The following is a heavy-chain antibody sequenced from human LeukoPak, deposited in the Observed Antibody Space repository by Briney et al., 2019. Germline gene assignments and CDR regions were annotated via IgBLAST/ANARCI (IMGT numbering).Heavy chain of an antibody. V-gene: IGHV3-53*01. CDR1: GFTFSSSY. CDR3: ARDSTVRWSY. D-gene: IGHD3-3*01. Sequence: PGGSLRLSCAASGFTFSSSYMSWVRQAPGKGLEWVSIICSGGSTYYSDSVKDRFTISRDNSKNTLYLQMNSLRAEDTAVYYCARDSTVRWSYWGEGTLVTV. CDR2: ICSGGST. J-gene: IGHJ4*02.